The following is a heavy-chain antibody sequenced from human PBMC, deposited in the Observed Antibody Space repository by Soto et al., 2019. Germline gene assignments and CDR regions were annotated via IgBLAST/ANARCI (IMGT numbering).Heavy chain of an antibody. CDR2: ISGSGGST. CDR3: AKEGIYYDSSGYFDY. CDR1: GFTFSSYA. D-gene: IGHD3-22*01. Sequence: GGSLRLSCAASGFTFSSYAMSWVRQAPGKGLEWVSAISGSGGSTYYADSVKGRFTISRDNSQNTLYRQMNSLRAEDTAGYYCAKEGIYYDSSGYFDYWGQGTLVTVSS. V-gene: IGHV3-23*01. J-gene: IGHJ4*02.